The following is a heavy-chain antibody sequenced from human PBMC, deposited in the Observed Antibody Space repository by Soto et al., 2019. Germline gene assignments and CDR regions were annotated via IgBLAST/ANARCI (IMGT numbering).Heavy chain of an antibody. D-gene: IGHD6-19*01. CDR1: GFTFDDYG. Sequence: GGSLRLSCAASGFTFDDYGMSWVRQAPGKGLEWVSGINWNGGSTGYADSVKGRFTISRDNAKNSLYLQMNSLRAEDTALYHCARGGYIAVAGTGWFDPWGQGTLVTVSS. CDR3: ARGGYIAVAGTGWFDP. J-gene: IGHJ5*02. CDR2: INWNGGST. V-gene: IGHV3-20*01.